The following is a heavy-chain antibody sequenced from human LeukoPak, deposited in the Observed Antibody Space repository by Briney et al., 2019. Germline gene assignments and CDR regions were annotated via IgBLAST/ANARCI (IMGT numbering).Heavy chain of an antibody. CDR1: GGSISSSSYY. J-gene: IGHJ4*02. V-gene: IGHV4-39*01. CDR2: IYYSGST. Sequence: PSETLSLTCTVSGGSISSSSYYWGWIRQPPGKGLEWIGSIYYSGSTYYNPSLESRVTISVDTSKNQFSLKLSSVTAADTAVYYCARRDSSSWYVSGFDYWGQGTLVTVSS. CDR3: ARRDSSSWYVSGFDY. D-gene: IGHD6-13*01.